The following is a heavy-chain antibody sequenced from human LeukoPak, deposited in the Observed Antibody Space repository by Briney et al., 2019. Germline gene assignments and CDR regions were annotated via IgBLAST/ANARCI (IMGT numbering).Heavy chain of an antibody. V-gene: IGHV3-21*01. D-gene: IGHD3-10*01. CDR1: GFTFSSYA. Sequence: GGSLRLSCAASGFTFSSYAMNWVRQAPGKGLEWVSYISASSGYIYYADSLKGRFSISRDNAKNSLYLQMNSLRADDTAVYYCARGSGVSFDPWGQGTLVTVSS. CDR3: ARGSGVSFDP. J-gene: IGHJ5*02. CDR2: ISASSGYI.